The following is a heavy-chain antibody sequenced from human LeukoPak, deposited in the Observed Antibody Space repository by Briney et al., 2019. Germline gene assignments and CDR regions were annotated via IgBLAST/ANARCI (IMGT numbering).Heavy chain of an antibody. CDR2: LNPDTGKT. D-gene: IGHD3-9*01. J-gene: IGHJ4*02. CDR1: GYTFTRYD. Sequence: ASVKVSCKASGYTFTRYDVKWVRQAPGQGLVYMGWLNPDTGKTGYAQKFQGRVTMTSDNSIVTAFMELSGLRSDDTAVYYCARGLSTVLLHTLTGISDQPDLDFWGQGTLVTVSS. CDR3: ARGLSTVLLHTLTGISDQPDLDF. V-gene: IGHV1-8*01.